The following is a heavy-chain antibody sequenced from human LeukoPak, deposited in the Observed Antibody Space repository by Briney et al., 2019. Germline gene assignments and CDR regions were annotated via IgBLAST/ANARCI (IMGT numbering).Heavy chain of an antibody. CDR2: MSSDGSST. Sequence: PGGSLRLSCAGSGFTFSRHWMHWVRQVPGKGLVWVSRMSSDGSSTSYADSVKGRFIISRDNAKNALHLQMNSLTAEDTAVYYCVLDLFSSFAFDIWGQGTMVTVSS. CDR3: VLDLFSSFAFDI. D-gene: IGHD3/OR15-3a*01. J-gene: IGHJ3*02. CDR1: GFTFSRHW. V-gene: IGHV3-74*01.